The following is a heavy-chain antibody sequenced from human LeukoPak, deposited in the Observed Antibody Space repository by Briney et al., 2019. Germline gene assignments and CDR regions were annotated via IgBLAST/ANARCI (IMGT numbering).Heavy chain of an antibody. CDR3: ARGGEYSSSWYDPFDY. D-gene: IGHD6-13*01. Sequence: ASVKVSCKASGYTFTIYAMNWVRQAPGQGVERMGWINTKTGNPTYTQGFTGGFVFSLDTAVSTAYLQISSLKAEDTAVYYCARGGEYSSSWYDPFDYWGQGTLVTVSS. J-gene: IGHJ4*02. V-gene: IGHV7-4-1*02. CDR1: GYTFTIYA. CDR2: INTKTGNP.